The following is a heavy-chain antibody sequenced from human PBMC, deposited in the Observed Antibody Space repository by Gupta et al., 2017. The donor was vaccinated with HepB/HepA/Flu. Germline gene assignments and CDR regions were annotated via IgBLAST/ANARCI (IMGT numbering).Heavy chain of an antibody. D-gene: IGHD2-2*01. CDR2: IRNRADNSAT. Sequence: EVQLVESGGGLVQPGESIKLSCEASGFSGAGSHMHWVRHASGKGLEWVGHIRNRADNSATAYGESVRGIFTISRDDSMNTAFLQMDSQKNEDTAIYYCSRQTDSCHDYWGQGTLVTVSS. J-gene: IGHJ4*02. CDR3: SRQTDSCHDY. CDR1: GFSGAGSH. V-gene: IGHV3-73*01.